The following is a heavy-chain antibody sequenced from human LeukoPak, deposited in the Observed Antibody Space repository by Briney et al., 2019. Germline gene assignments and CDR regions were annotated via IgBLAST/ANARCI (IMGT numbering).Heavy chain of an antibody. Sequence: ASVKVSCKASGYTCTSNGISWVRQAPGRWLEWMGWISAYNGNTNYAQKLQGRVTMTTDTSTSTAYMELRSLRSDDTAVYYCARGMTTFFDYWGQGTLVTVSS. D-gene: IGHD4-11*01. CDR1: GYTCTSNG. V-gene: IGHV1-18*01. J-gene: IGHJ4*02. CDR2: ISAYNGNT. CDR3: ARGMTTFFDY.